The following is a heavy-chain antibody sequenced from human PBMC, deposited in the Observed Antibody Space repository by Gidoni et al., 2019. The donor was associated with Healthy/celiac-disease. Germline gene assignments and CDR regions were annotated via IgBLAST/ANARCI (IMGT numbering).Heavy chain of an antibody. D-gene: IGHD6-6*01. CDR2: ISYDGSNK. Sequence: QVQLVESGGGVVQPGRSLRRTCAASGFTFSSYGMHWGRQAPGKGLEWVAVISYDGSNKYYADSVKGRFTISRDNSKNTLYLQMNSLRAEDTAVYYCADSSGYYYGMDVWGKGTTVTVSS. CDR1: GFTFSSYG. V-gene: IGHV3-30*03. J-gene: IGHJ6*04. CDR3: ADSSGYYYGMDV.